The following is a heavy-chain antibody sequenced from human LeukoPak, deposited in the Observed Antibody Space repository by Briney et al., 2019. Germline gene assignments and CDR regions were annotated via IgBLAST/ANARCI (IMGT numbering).Heavy chain of an antibody. V-gene: IGHV3-30*04. Sequence: GGSLRLSCAASGFTFSSYAMHWVRQAPGKGLEWVAVISYDGSNKYYADSVKGRFTISRDNSKNTLYLQMNSLRVEDTAVYYCAKSLRERRGFIPAGGTLNRLFDYWGQGTLVTVSS. D-gene: IGHD6-13*01. CDR1: GFTFSSYA. CDR3: AKSLRERRGFIPAGGTLNRLFDY. J-gene: IGHJ4*02. CDR2: ISYDGSNK.